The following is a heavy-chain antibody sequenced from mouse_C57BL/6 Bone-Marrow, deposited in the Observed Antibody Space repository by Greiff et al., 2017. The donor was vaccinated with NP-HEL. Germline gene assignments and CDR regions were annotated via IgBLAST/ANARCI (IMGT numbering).Heavy chain of an antibody. CDR2: ISSGGSYT. D-gene: IGHD4-1*01. CDR1: GFTFSSYG. V-gene: IGHV5-6*01. J-gene: IGHJ3*01. Sequence: EVQVVESGGDLVKPGGSLKLSCAASGFTFSSYGMSWVRQTPDKRLEWVATISSGGSYTYYPDSVKGRFTLSRDNAKNTLYLQMSSLKSEDTAMYYCARRWDPAWFAYWGQGTLVTVSA. CDR3: ARRWDPAWFAY.